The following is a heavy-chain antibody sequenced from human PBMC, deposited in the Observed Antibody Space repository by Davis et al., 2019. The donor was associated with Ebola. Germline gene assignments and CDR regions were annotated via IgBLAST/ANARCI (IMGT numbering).Heavy chain of an antibody. V-gene: IGHV3-74*01. CDR3: VRDTWNDGQGGFDP. CDR1: GFTFSNFH. CDR2: IDPDGTGT. D-gene: IGHD1-1*01. Sequence: GESLKISCAASGFTFSNFHIHWVRQTPGKGLVWVARIDPDGTGTNYADSVKGRFTISRDNAKNTLSLQMNSLRVEDTAVYYCVRDTWNDGQGGFDPWGQGTRVTVFS. J-gene: IGHJ5*02.